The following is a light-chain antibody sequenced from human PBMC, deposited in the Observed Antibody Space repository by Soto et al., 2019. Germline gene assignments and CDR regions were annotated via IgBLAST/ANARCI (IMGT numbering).Light chain of an antibody. CDR2: GAS. V-gene: IGKV3-20*01. CDR3: QEYGSSRPWT. J-gene: IGKJ2*02. Sequence: DTGLTQSPSTLSLSPGERATLSCRASQTFSSGYLAWYQQKPGQAPRLLIYGASRRATGIADRVSGSGSGTEYTLTISRLEPEDSAVYYCQEYGSSRPWTFGQGTKLEIK. CDR1: QTFSSGY.